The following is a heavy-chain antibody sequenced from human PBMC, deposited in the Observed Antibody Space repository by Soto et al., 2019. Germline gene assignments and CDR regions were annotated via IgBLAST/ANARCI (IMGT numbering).Heavy chain of an antibody. J-gene: IGHJ4*02. CDR3: TRNPSGDY. CDR1: GFSFSDHY. Sequence: EVQLVESGGGLVQPGGSLRFSCAASGFSFSDHYMDWVRQAPGKGLEWVGRSGNKANSYTTDYAASVKGRFSISRDDSKNSLYLQMNSLKTEDTAVYYCTRNPSGDYWGQGTLVTVSS. V-gene: IGHV3-72*01. CDR2: SGNKANSYTT.